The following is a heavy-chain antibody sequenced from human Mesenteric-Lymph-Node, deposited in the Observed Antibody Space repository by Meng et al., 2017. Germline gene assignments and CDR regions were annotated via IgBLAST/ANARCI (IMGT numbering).Heavy chain of an antibody. Sequence: QVPLLQSGAEVKKTGASVKVSGKASGYTFTGYYMHWVRQAPGQGLEWMGWISAYNGNTNYAQKLQGRVTMTTDTSTSTAYMELRSLRSDDTAVYYCVITVFDIWGQGTMVTVSS. CDR1: GYTFTGYY. V-gene: IGHV1-18*04. CDR3: VITVFDI. D-gene: IGHD4-17*01. J-gene: IGHJ3*02. CDR2: ISAYNGNT.